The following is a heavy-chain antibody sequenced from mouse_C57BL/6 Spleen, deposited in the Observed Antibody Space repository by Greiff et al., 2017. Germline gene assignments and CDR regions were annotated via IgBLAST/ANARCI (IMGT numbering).Heavy chain of an antibody. D-gene: IGHD1-1*01. J-gene: IGHJ2*01. CDR2: INPSNGGT. V-gene: IGHV1-53*01. CDR1: GYTFTSYW. Sequence: QVQLKQPGTELVKPGASVKLSCKASGYTFTSYWMHWVKQRPGQGLEWIGNINPSNGGTNYNEKFKSKATLTVDKSSSTAYMQLSSLTSEDSAVYYCAREGVLLRYYFDYWGQGTTLTVSS. CDR3: AREGVLLRYYFDY.